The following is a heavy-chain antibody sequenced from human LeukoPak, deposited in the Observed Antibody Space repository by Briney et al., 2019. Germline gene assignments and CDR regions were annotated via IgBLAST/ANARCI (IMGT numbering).Heavy chain of an antibody. CDR1: GISLRSCG. Sequence: PGRSLRLSCAACGISLRSCGMHWVRQAPGKGLDWVGIISDDGSHEYYAESVKGRFTISRDNSKNTLYLQMNSLRAEDTAVYYCAKNYGSGNYYLDDWGQGTLVTVSS. V-gene: IGHV3-30*18. CDR2: ISDDGSHE. D-gene: IGHD3-10*01. J-gene: IGHJ4*02. CDR3: AKNYGSGNYYLDD.